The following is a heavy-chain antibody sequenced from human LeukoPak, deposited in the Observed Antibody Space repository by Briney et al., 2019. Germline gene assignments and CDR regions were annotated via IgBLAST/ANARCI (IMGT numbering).Heavy chain of an antibody. D-gene: IGHD6-19*01. CDR2: ISGSGGST. V-gene: IGHV3-23*01. Sequence: ETLSLTCTVSGGSISSYSWSWIRQPPGKGLEWVSAISGSGGSTYYADSVKGRFTISRDNSKNTLYLQMNSLRAEDTAVYYCAKGKASGWYIVDYWGQGTLVTVSS. CDR1: GGSISSYS. J-gene: IGHJ4*02. CDR3: AKGKASGWYIVDY.